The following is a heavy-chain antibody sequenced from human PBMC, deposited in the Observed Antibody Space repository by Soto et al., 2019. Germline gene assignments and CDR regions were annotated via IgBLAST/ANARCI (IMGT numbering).Heavy chain of an antibody. CDR3: ARDVRYCSSITCPRHGLDV. D-gene: IGHD2-2*01. J-gene: IGHJ3*01. CDR1: GYTFTNYA. V-gene: IGHV1-3*01. CDR2: IIAANGNT. Sequence: ASVKVSCKASGYTFTNYAIHWVRQAPGQSLEWMGWIIAANGNTKYSQKFQGRATITRDTSASTAYMKLISLRSEDTAVYYCARDVRYCSSITCPRHGLDVWGQGTKVTVSS.